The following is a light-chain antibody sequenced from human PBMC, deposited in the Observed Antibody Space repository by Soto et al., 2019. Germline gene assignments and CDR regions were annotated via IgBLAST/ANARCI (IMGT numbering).Light chain of an antibody. CDR3: KQYNNWPRT. J-gene: IGKJ1*01. Sequence: ELVMTQSPATLSVSPGARALLSRRASQSVSSNLAWYQQKPGQAHRLLIYGASTRATGIPARFSGSGSGTEFTLTISSLQSEDFAVYYCKQYNNWPRTVGNGTKVDIK. CDR1: QSVSSN. V-gene: IGKV3-15*01. CDR2: GAS.